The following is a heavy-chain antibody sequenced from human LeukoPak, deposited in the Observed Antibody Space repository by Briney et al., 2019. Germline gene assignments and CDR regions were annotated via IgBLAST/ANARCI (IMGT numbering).Heavy chain of an antibody. J-gene: IGHJ4*02. CDR1: GYTFTGYY. V-gene: IGHV1-2*02. CDR3: ARETSGSYFVGY. CDR2: INPNSGGT. Sequence: ASVKVSCKASGYTFTGYYMHWVRQAPGQGLEWMGWINPNSGGTNHAQKFQGRVTMTRDTSISTAYMELSRLRSDDTAVYYCARETSGSYFVGYWGQGTLVTVSS. D-gene: IGHD3-10*01.